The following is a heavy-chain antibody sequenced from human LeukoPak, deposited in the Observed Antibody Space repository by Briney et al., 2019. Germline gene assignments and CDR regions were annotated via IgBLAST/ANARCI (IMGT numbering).Heavy chain of an antibody. CDR1: GLDVSPYA. CDR3: AKDGLPGSLHYYFYMDV. D-gene: IGHD4-23*01. Sequence: GGSLRLSCTASGLDVSPYAMNWVRQAPGKGLESVSGISASGGGTFYSDSVKGRFSISRDNSKNTVSLQMNTLRVEDTTIYYCAKDGLPGSLHYYFYMDVWGKGTTVTVSS. J-gene: IGHJ6*03. V-gene: IGHV3-23*01. CDR2: ISASGGGT.